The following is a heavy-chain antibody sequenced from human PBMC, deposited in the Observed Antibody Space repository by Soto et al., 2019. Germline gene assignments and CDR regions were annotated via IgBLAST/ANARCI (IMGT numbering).Heavy chain of an antibody. D-gene: IGHD2-2*01. CDR1: GGTFSSYT. J-gene: IGHJ6*03. V-gene: IGHV1-69*02. Sequence: GASVKVSCKASGGTFSSYTISWVRQAPGQGLEWMGRIIPILGIANYAQKFQGRVTITADKSTSTAYMELSSLRSEDTAVYYCARGCGSSTSCHETYYYYMDVWGKGTTVTVSS. CDR3: ARGCGSSTSCHETYYYYMDV. CDR2: IIPILGIA.